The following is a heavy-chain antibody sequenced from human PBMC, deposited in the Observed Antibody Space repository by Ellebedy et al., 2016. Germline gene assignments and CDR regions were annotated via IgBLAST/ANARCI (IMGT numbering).Heavy chain of an antibody. J-gene: IGHJ3*02. Sequence: GESLKISCAASGFTFGSYAMSWVRQAPGKGLEWVSSITGSGDSTYYADSVKGRFTISRDNGKNSLFLQMNSLRAEDTAVYYCARDGYQCRGCAFDIWGQGTMVTVSS. CDR3: ARDGYQCRGCAFDI. D-gene: IGHD5-18*01. V-gene: IGHV3-23*01. CDR2: ITGSGDST. CDR1: GFTFGSYA.